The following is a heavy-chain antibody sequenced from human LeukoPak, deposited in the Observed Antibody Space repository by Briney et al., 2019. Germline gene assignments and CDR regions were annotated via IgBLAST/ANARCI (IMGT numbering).Heavy chain of an antibody. D-gene: IGHD2-8*01. J-gene: IGHJ4*02. CDR3: TAGLGLTNDDS. CDR1: GFTFNKAW. Sequence: GGSLRLSCGASGFTFNKAWMSWVRQTPGKGLELVGRIKENSVGGTIDYAAPVQGRFTISRDDSKNTVYLEMNSLKTEDTAVYYCTAGLGLTNDDSWGQGTLVTVSS. CDR2: IKENSVGGTI. V-gene: IGHV3-15*01.